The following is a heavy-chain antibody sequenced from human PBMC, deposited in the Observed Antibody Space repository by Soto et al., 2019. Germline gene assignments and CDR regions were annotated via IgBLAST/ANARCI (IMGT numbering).Heavy chain of an antibody. Sequence: QVQLVESGGGVVQPGRSLRLSCAASGFTFSTYGIHWVRQAPGKGLEWVAVISYDGSNKYYADSVKGRFTISRDNSKNTVSLQMNSLRAEDTALYYCAGMAAVTYWGQGTLVTVS. CDR1: GFTFSTYG. J-gene: IGHJ4*02. D-gene: IGHD6-13*01. V-gene: IGHV3-30*03. CDR3: AGMAAVTY. CDR2: ISYDGSNK.